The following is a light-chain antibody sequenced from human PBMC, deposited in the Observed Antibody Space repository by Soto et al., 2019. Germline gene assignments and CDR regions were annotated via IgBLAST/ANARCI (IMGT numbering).Light chain of an antibody. CDR3: SSYAGSNIFYV. CDR1: SSDVGAYDY. J-gene: IGLJ1*01. V-gene: IGLV2-8*01. Sequence: QSALTQPPSASGSPGQSVTISCAGTSSDVGAYDYVSWYQQHPGRAPKLMIYEVTKRPSGVPDRFSGFKSGNTASLTVSGLQAEDEADYYCSSYAGSNIFYVFGTGTKVTVL. CDR2: EVT.